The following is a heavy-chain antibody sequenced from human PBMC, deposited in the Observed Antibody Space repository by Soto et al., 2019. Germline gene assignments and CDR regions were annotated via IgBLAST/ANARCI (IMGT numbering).Heavy chain of an antibody. V-gene: IGHV1-2*04. J-gene: IGHJ5*02. Sequence: ASVKVSCKASGYTFTGYYIHWVRQDPGQRLERMGWINPNSGGTNYAQKFQGWVTMTRDTSISTAYMELSRLRSDDTAVYYCARDSSVSGGPYDFWSGYYPPYNWFDPWGQGTLVTVSS. CDR3: ARDSSVSGGPYDFWSGYYPPYNWFDP. CDR1: GYTFTGYY. CDR2: INPNSGGT. D-gene: IGHD3-3*01.